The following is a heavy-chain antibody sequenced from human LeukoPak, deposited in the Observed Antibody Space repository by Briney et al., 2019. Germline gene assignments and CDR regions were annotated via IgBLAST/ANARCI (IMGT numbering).Heavy chain of an antibody. Sequence: GGSLRFSCRGSGFTFSSYDMSWVRQAPGKGLEWVSSISGDAVSKYYAESVRGRFTISRDNSKDTLYLQMNSLRAEDTALYFCTKDRHSSGWPNWFDPWGQGSLVIVSS. CDR3: TKDRHSSGWPNWFDP. CDR2: ISGDAVSK. CDR1: GFTFSSYD. J-gene: IGHJ5*02. D-gene: IGHD6-19*01. V-gene: IGHV3-23*01.